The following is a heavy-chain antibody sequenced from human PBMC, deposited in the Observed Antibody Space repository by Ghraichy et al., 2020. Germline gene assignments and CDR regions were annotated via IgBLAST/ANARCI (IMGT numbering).Heavy chain of an antibody. CDR2: ISSSGRNI. Sequence: GGSLRLSCAASGFTFNAHNMNWVRQAPGKGLEWVSHISSSGRNIYYADSVKGRFTISRDNAKNSLYLQMNSLRAEDTAVYYCARDSSTWYRDYWGQGTLVTVSS. J-gene: IGHJ4*02. CDR1: GFTFNAHN. CDR3: ARDSSTWYRDY. D-gene: IGHD6-13*01. V-gene: IGHV3-48*01.